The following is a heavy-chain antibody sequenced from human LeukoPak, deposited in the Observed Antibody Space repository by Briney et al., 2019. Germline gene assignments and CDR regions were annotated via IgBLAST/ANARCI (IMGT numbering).Heavy chain of an antibody. CDR3: ARDRGGWLNAFDI. J-gene: IGHJ3*02. V-gene: IGHV3-23*01. CDR1: GFTFSSYS. CDR2: ISGSGGST. D-gene: IGHD6-19*01. Sequence: GGSLRLSCAASGFTFSSYSMNWVRQAPGKGLEWVSAISGSGGSTYYADSVKGRFTISRDNSKNTLYLQMNSLRAEDTAVYYCARDRGGWLNAFDIWGQGTRVTVSS.